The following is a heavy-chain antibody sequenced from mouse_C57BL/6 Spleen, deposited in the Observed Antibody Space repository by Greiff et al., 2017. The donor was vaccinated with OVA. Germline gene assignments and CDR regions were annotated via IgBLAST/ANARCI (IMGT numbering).Heavy chain of an antibody. J-gene: IGHJ1*03. V-gene: IGHV3-6*01. CDR1: GYSITSGYY. Sequence: VQLKQSGPGLVKPSQSLSLTCSVTGYSITSGYYWNWIRQFPGNKLEWMGYISYDGSNNYNPSLKNRISITRDTSKNQFFLKLNSVTTEDTATYYCASRITTVVPGVWGTGTTVTVSS. D-gene: IGHD1-1*01. CDR2: ISYDGSN. CDR3: ASRITTVVPGV.